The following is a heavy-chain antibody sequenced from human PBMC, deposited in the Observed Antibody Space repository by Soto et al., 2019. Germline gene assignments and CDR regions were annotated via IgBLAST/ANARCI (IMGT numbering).Heavy chain of an antibody. CDR1: GYTFTSYD. J-gene: IGHJ3*02. CDR3: ARGQLTAADNAFDI. Sequence: ASVKVSCKASGYTFTSYDINWVRQATGQGLEWMGWMNPNSGNTGFAQKFQGRVTMTRNTSISTAYMELSSLRSEDTAVYYWARGQLTAADNAFDIWGQGTMITVSS. D-gene: IGHD6-13*01. CDR2: MNPNSGNT. V-gene: IGHV1-8*01.